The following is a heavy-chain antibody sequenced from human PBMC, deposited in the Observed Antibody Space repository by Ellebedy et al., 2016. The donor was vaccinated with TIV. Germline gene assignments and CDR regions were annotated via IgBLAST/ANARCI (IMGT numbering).Heavy chain of an antibody. CDR2: IYYSGST. J-gene: IGHJ4*02. Sequence: SETLSLXXTVSGGSISSSTYYWGWIRQPPGKGLEWIGSIYYSGSTYYNPSLKSRVTISVDTSKNQFSLKLSSVTAADTAVYYCASYSSMIDYYFDYWGQGTLVTVSS. CDR3: ASYSSMIDYYFDY. V-gene: IGHV4-39*07. CDR1: GGSISSSTYY. D-gene: IGHD3-22*01.